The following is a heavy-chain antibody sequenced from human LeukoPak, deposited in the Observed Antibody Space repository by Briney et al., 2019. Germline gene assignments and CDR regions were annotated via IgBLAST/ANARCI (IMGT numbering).Heavy chain of an antibody. Sequence: PGGSLRLSCAASGFTFSSYSMNWVRQAPGKGLEWVSSISSSSSYIYYADSVKGRFTISRDNAKNSLYLQMNSLRAEDTAVYYCAKGSGELLRGDYYFDYWGQGTLVTVSS. D-gene: IGHD1-26*01. CDR1: GFTFSSYS. CDR3: AKGSGELLRGDYYFDY. V-gene: IGHV3-21*04. J-gene: IGHJ4*02. CDR2: ISSSSSYI.